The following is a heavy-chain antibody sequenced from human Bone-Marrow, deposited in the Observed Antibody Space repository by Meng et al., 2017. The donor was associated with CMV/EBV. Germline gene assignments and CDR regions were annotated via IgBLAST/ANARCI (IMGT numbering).Heavy chain of an antibody. D-gene: IGHD5-18*01. CDR2: IYSGGST. V-gene: IGHV3-66*02. CDR1: GFTVSSNY. Sequence: GKSLKISCAASGFTVSSNYMSWVRQAPGKGLEWVSVIYSGGSTYYADSVKGRFTISRDNSKNTLYLQMNSLRAEDTPVYYCARLRRIQLSSNGMDVWGQGTTVTVSS. J-gene: IGHJ6*02. CDR3: ARLRRIQLSSNGMDV.